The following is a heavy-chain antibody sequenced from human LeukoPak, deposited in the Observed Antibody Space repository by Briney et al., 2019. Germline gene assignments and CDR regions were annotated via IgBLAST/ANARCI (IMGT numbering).Heavy chain of an antibody. D-gene: IGHD4-23*01. CDR1: GFIFGSYW. Sequence: GGSLRLSCAASGFIFGSYWRHWVRQAPGKGLVWVSRINSDESSRTYADSVKGRFTISRDNAKNTLYLQMNSLRAEDTAVYYCARAWGSNSAFDYWGQGTVVTVSS. CDR3: ARAWGSNSAFDY. CDR2: INSDESSR. V-gene: IGHV3-74*01. J-gene: IGHJ4*02.